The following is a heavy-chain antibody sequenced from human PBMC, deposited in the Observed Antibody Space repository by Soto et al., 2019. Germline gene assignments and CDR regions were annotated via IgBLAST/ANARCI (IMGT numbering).Heavy chain of an antibody. CDR3: ARINGVSRFGELWVP. D-gene: IGHD3-10*01. CDR1: GGSISSGGYY. Sequence: PSETLSLTCTVSGGSISSGGYYWSWIRQHPGKGLEWIGYTYYSGSTYYNPSLKSRVTISVDTSKNQFSLKLSSVTAADTAVYYCARINGVSRFGELWVPWGQGTLVTVSS. CDR2: TYYSGST. J-gene: IGHJ5*02. V-gene: IGHV4-31*03.